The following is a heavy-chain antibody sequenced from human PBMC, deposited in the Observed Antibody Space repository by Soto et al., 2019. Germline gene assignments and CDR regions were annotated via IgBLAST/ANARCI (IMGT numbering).Heavy chain of an antibody. Sequence: QITGKESGLTLVKPTETLTLTCTFSGSSLSSMGRGLGWILQPPGKALEWLALIYWDDDKRYSPSLSSRLTITKDPSKNQVDLTMTNMDPVDTATYYCARLTRGVYDLDRLWEKFDYWGQGTLVTVSS. J-gene: IGHJ4*02. CDR3: ARLTRGVYDLDRLWEKFDY. CDR2: IYWDDDK. V-gene: IGHV2-5*02. CDR1: GSSLSSMGRG. D-gene: IGHD5-12*01.